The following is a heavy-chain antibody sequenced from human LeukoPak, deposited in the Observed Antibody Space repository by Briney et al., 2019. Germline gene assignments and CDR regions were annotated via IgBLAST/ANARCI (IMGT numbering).Heavy chain of an antibody. V-gene: IGHV3-23*01. D-gene: IGHD6-13*01. CDR1: GFTFSSFS. Sequence: GGSLRLSCAASGFTFSSFSMNWVRQAPGKGLEWVSTVSTDGSSTYYADSVKGRFTISRDNSKNTLYLQMNSLRAEDTAVYYCAKDHGYSSSLFDYWGQGTLVTVSS. CDR2: VSTDGSST. CDR3: AKDHGYSSSLFDY. J-gene: IGHJ4*02.